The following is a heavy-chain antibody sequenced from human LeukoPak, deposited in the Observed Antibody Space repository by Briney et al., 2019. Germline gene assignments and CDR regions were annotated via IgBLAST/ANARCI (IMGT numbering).Heavy chain of an antibody. CDR2: IYSGGGT. D-gene: IGHD3-10*01. CDR1: GFIVSSNH. CDR3: TTVSRVTMVERFDP. Sequence: GGSLRLSCAASGFIVSSNHMSWVRQAPGKGLEWVSVIYSGGGTYYADSVKGRFTISRDNSKNTLYLQMNSLRAEDTAVYYCTTVSRVTMVERFDPWGQGTLVTVSS. V-gene: IGHV3-53*01. J-gene: IGHJ5*02.